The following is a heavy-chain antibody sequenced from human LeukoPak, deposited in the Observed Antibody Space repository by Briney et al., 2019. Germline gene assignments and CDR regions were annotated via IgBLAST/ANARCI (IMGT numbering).Heavy chain of an antibody. J-gene: IGHJ1*01. CDR2: INPNSGGT. Sequence: ASVKVSRKASGYTFTGYYMHWVRQAPGQGLEWMGWINPNSGGTNYAQKFQGRVTMTRDTSISTAYMELSRLRSDDTAVYYCARDVWGSGSPRPHWGQGTLVTVSS. CDR1: GYTFTGYY. D-gene: IGHD1-26*01. V-gene: IGHV1-2*02. CDR3: ARDVWGSGSPRPH.